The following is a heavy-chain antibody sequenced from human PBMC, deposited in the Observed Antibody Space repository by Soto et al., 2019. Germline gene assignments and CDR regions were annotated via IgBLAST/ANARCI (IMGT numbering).Heavy chain of an antibody. CDR2: ISAYNGNT. CDR1: GYTFTSYG. J-gene: IGHJ4*02. D-gene: IGHD3-22*01. V-gene: IGHV1-18*04. CDR3: AREENYYDSSGYPPAFGY. Sequence: ASVKVSCKASGYTFTSYGIGWVRQAPGQGLEWMGWISAYNGNTNYAQRLQGRVTMTTDTSTSTAYMELRSLRSDDTAVYYCAREENYYDSSGYPPAFGYWGQGTLVTVSS.